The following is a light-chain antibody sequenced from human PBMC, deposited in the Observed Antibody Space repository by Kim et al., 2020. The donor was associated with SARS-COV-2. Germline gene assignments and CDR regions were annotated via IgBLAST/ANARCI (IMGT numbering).Light chain of an antibody. Sequence: SSSVGDRVTITCRTSQRISIHLNWYHQKPGRAPKLLISAASTLQGGVPSRFSGSGSETDFTLTISSLQPEDFATYFCQQSYISPLTFGPGTRWIS. CDR1: QRISIH. J-gene: IGKJ3*01. V-gene: IGKV1-39*01. CDR2: AAS. CDR3: QQSYISPLT.